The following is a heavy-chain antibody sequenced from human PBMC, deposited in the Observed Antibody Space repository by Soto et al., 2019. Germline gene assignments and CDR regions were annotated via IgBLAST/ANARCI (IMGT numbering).Heavy chain of an antibody. CDR3: AREGFIRIQLWFSRYYYYGMDV. V-gene: IGHV1-18*04. J-gene: IGHJ6*02. CDR2: ISAYNGNT. D-gene: IGHD5-18*01. Sequence: EASVKVSCKASGYTFTSYGISWVRQAPGQGLEWMGWISAYNGNTNYAQKLQGRVTMTTDTSTSTAYMELRSLISDDTAVYYCAREGFIRIQLWFSRYYYYGMDVWGRGTTVTVSS. CDR1: GYTFTSYG.